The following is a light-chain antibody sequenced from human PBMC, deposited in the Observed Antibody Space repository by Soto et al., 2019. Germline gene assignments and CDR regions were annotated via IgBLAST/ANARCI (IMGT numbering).Light chain of an antibody. CDR1: QSVSSN. J-gene: IGKJ5*01. CDR3: QQYNNCPQIT. Sequence: EIGIKNSASTLSVSTGERATLSCRASQSVSSNLAWYQQKPGQAPRLLIYGASTRATGIPARFSGSGSGTEFTLTISSLQSEDFAVYYCQQYNNCPQITFGQGTRLEIK. CDR2: GAS. V-gene: IGKV3D-15*01.